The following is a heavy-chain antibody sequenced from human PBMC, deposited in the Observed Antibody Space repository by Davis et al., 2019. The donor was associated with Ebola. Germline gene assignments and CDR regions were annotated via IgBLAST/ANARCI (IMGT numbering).Heavy chain of an antibody. Sequence: ASVKVSCKISGYTFTSYGVSWVRQAPGQGLEWMGWISAYNGKTTYAQKFQGRVPMTTDTSTSTAYMEVRSLRFADTAVYYCARDPGDRSAGYGYYYYYGMDVWGQGTTVTVAS. CDR2: ISAYNGKT. J-gene: IGHJ6*02. D-gene: IGHD7-27*01. CDR1: GYTFTSYG. V-gene: IGHV1-18*01. CDR3: ARDPGDRSAGYGYYYYYGMDV.